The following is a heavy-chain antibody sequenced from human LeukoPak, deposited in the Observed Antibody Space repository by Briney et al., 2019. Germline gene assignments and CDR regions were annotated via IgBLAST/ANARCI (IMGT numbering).Heavy chain of an antibody. CDR3: AKDAWIQQWRNLDY. Sequence: PGGSLTLSCAASIFTFSSYGMLWARQAPGKGLEWVAVISYDGSNKHYTHSVKRRLTLSRENPKHTLYVQMNSLRAEDTAVYYCAKDAWIQQWRNLDYWGQGTLVTVSS. CDR2: ISYDGSNK. D-gene: IGHD5-18*01. J-gene: IGHJ4*02. CDR1: IFTFSSYG. V-gene: IGHV3-30*18.